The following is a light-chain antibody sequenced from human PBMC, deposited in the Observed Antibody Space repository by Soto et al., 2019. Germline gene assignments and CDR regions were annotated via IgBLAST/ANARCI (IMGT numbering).Light chain of an antibody. V-gene: IGLV4-60*02. J-gene: IGLJ2*01. Sequence: QPVLTQSSSASASLGSSVKLTCTLSSGHSTYIIAWHQQQPGKAPRYLMKLDGSGSYNKGSGIPDRFSGSSSGADRYLTISNLQFEDEADYYCETWDTNVVVFGGGTKVTVL. CDR3: ETWDTNVVV. CDR1: SGHSTYI. CDR2: LDGSGSY.